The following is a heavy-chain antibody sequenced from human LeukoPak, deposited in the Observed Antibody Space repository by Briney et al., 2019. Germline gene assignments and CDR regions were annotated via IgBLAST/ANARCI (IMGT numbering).Heavy chain of an antibody. Sequence: GGSLRLSCAASGFTFSSFGMHWVRQAPGKGLEWVAVISYDGSNPYYADSVKGRFTISRDNSKNTLYLQMNSLRAEDTAVYYCAKDRRLSGSSYFDYWGQGTLVTVSS. V-gene: IGHV3-30*18. D-gene: IGHD1-26*01. CDR3: AKDRRLSGSSYFDY. CDR1: GFTFSSFG. CDR2: ISYDGSNP. J-gene: IGHJ4*02.